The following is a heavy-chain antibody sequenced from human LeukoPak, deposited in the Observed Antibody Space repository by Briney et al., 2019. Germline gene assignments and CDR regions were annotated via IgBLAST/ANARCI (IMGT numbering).Heavy chain of an antibody. Sequence: GGSLRLSCAASGFPFDNYGMAWVRQAPGKGLEWVSGITGNGGTTAYADSVKGRFTISRDNAKNSLFLQMNSLRAEDTALYYCARQGIAAAGPDYWGQGTLVTVSS. CDR3: ARQGIAAAGPDY. J-gene: IGHJ4*02. CDR1: GFPFDNYG. V-gene: IGHV3-20*04. D-gene: IGHD6-13*01. CDR2: ITGNGGTT.